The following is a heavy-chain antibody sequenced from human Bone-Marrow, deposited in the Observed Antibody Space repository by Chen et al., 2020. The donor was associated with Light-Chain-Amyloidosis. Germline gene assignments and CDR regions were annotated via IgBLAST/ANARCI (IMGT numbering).Heavy chain of an antibody. CDR3: AEINTN. Sequence: EVQLVESGXXLVQXXXXXXXFXVASGFTFSSHWMSWVRQAPGKGLEWVANIKQDGSEKYYADSVKGRFTISRDNXXXXLYXQMNSLXAEDTAVYYCAEINTNWGQGTLVTVSS. CDR1: GFTFSSHW. CDR2: IKQDGSEK. J-gene: IGHJ4*02. V-gene: IGHV3-7*01.